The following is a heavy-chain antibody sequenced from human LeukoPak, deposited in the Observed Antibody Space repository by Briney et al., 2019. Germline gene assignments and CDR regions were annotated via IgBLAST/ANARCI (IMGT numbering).Heavy chain of an antibody. Sequence: VASVKVSCKASGYTFTSYGISWVRQAPGQGLEWMGWISAYNGNTNYAQKLQGRVTMTTDTSTSTAYMELRSLRSDDTAVYYCARDFVGYCSSTSCYYAFDIWGQGTMVTVSS. CDR3: ARDFVGYCSSTSCYYAFDI. CDR2: ISAYNGNT. D-gene: IGHD2-2*01. CDR1: GYTFTSYG. J-gene: IGHJ3*02. V-gene: IGHV1-18*01.